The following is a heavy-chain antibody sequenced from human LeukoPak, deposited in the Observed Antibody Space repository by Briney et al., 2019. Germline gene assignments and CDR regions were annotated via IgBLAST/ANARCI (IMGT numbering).Heavy chain of an antibody. CDR1: GFTVSSTY. D-gene: IGHD6-19*01. V-gene: IGHV3-66*01. Sequence: GGSLRLSCAASGFTVSSTYMGWVRQAPGKGLEWVSVIYSGGAAYYPDSVKGRFIISRDLSKNTLYLQINDLRAEDTAVYYCARVAVAYFDYWGQGTLVTVSS. CDR3: ARVAVAYFDY. CDR2: IYSGGAA. J-gene: IGHJ4*02.